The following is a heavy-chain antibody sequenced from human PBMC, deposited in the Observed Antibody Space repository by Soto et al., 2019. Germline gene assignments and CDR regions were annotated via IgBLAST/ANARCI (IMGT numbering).Heavy chain of an antibody. V-gene: IGHV3-73*01. CDR1: GFTFSGSA. Sequence: PGGSLGLSCAASGFTFSGSAMHWVRQASGKGLEWVGRIRSKANSYATAYAASVKGRFTISRDDSKNTAYLQMNSLKTEDTAVYYCTTYPLYYDILTGYSHLDYWGQGTLVTVSS. CDR3: TTYPLYYDILTGYSHLDY. J-gene: IGHJ4*02. CDR2: IRSKANSYAT. D-gene: IGHD3-9*01.